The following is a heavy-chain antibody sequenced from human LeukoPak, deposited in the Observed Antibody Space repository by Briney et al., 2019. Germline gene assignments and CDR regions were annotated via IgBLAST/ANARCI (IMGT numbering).Heavy chain of an antibody. CDR3: AKGDGYNRFDY. Sequence: PPGGSLRLSCAASGFTFPTYAMKWVRQAPGKGLEWVSYISSSGSTIYYADSVKGRFTISRDNAKKSLHLQMNSLRAEDTAVYYCAKGDGYNRFDYWGQGTLVTVSS. J-gene: IGHJ4*02. CDR1: GFTFPTYA. V-gene: IGHV3-48*04. CDR2: ISSSGSTI. D-gene: IGHD5-24*01.